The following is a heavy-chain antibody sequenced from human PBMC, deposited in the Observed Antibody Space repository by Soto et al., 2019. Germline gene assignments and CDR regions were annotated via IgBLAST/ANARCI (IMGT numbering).Heavy chain of an antibody. Sequence: GRSLRLSCAASGFTFSDSAMHWVRQASGKGLEWVGRIRNKTNNYATAYIASVKGRFTISRDDSKNTVYLQMNSLKIDDTAVYFCTSRRDWTAVAPLDYWGLGTLVTV. CDR1: GFTFSDSA. J-gene: IGHJ4*02. D-gene: IGHD5-18*01. CDR2: IRNKTNNYAT. CDR3: TSRRDWTAVAPLDY. V-gene: IGHV3-73*01.